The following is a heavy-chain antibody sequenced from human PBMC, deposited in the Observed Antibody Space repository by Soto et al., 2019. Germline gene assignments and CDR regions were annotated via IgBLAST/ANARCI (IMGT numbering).Heavy chain of an antibody. CDR1: GFTFDDYA. CDR2: ISWNSGSI. CDR3: AKGANGLEWLPYDYMDV. Sequence: EVQLVESGGGLVQPGRSLRLSCAASGFTFDDYAMHLVRQAPGKGLEWVSGISWNSGSIGYADSVKGRFTISRDNAKNSLYLQMNSLRAEDTALYYCAKGANGLEWLPYDYMDVWGKGTTVTVSS. J-gene: IGHJ6*03. V-gene: IGHV3-9*01. D-gene: IGHD3-3*01.